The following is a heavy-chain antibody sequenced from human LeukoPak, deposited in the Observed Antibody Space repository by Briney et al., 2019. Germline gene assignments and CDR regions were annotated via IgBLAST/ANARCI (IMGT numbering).Heavy chain of an antibody. CDR1: GFTFSNYA. CDR3: AKDHVGTWSALDY. Sequence: GGSLRLSCAASGFTFSNYAMHWVRQAPGKGLEWVAFIRYDGSVKYYADSVKGRFILSRDNSRNTLSLEMNSLRAEDTAVYYCAKDHVGTWSALDYWGQGTLVTVSS. D-gene: IGHD6-13*01. CDR2: IRYDGSVK. V-gene: IGHV3-30*02. J-gene: IGHJ4*02.